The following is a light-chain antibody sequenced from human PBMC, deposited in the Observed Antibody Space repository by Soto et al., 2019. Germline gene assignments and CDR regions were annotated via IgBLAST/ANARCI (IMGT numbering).Light chain of an antibody. V-gene: IGKV3-11*01. Sequence: EIVLTQSPATLPLSPGERATLSCRASQSFSSYLAWYQQKPGQAPRLLIYDASNRATGIPARFSGSGSGTDFTLTISSLEPEDFAVYYCQQRLTVGGGNKVDIK. CDR1: QSFSSY. CDR3: QQRLT. J-gene: IGKJ4*01. CDR2: DAS.